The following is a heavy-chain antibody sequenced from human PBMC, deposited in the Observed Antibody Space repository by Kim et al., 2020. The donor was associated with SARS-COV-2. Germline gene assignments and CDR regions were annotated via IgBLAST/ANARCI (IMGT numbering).Heavy chain of an antibody. CDR1: GYTFTSYY. Sequence: ASVKVSCKASGYTFTSYYMHWVRQAPGQGLEWMGIINPSGGSTSYAQKFQGRVTMTRDTSTSTVYMELSSLRSEDTAVYYCARDSYPYYYDSSGFDPWGQGTLVTVSS. J-gene: IGHJ5*02. CDR2: INPSGGST. CDR3: ARDSYPYYYDSSGFDP. D-gene: IGHD3-22*01. V-gene: IGHV1-46*01.